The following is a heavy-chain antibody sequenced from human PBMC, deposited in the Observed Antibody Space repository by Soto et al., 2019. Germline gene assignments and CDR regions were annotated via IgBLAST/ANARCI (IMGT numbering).Heavy chain of an antibody. CDR2: IYWDDDK. J-gene: IGHJ4*02. D-gene: IGHD5-18*01. V-gene: IGHV2-5*02. CDR1: GFSLSTSGVG. Sequence: QITLKESGPTLVKPTQTLTLTCTFSGFSLSTSGVGVGWIRQPPGKALEWLALIYWDDDKRYSPSLKSRLTXTXXTSKNQVVLTMTNMDPVDTATYYCAHRSAMVTYDYWGQGTLVTVSS. CDR3: AHRSAMVTYDY.